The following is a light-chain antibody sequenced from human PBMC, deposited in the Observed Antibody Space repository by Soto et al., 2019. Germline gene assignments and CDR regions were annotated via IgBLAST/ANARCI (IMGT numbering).Light chain of an antibody. CDR3: ASYTSSGTLYV. J-gene: IGLJ1*01. CDR2: EVN. CDR1: SSDVGGFNY. Sequence: QSALTQPASVSGSPGRSITISCTGTSSDVGGFNYVSWYQQHPGKAPKLLIYEVNNRPSRVSNRFSGSKSDNTASLTISGLQAEDEAEYYCASYTSSGTLYVFGTGTKLTVL. V-gene: IGLV2-14*01.